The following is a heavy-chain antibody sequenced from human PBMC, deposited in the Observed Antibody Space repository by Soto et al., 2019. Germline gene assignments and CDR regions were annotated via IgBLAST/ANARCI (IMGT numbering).Heavy chain of an antibody. V-gene: IGHV3-74*01. Sequence: GGSLRLSCAASGFTLSNYWMHWVRQAPGKGLVWVSRINSDGGSTYYADSVKGRFTISRDNAKNTLYLQMNSLRAEDTALYYCARQGFESWGQGTPVTVSS. CDR3: ARQGFES. CDR1: GFTLSNYW. CDR2: INSDGGST. J-gene: IGHJ4*02.